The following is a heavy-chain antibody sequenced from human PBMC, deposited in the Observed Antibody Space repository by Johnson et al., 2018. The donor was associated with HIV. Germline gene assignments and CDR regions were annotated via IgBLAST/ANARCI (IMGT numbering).Heavy chain of an antibody. J-gene: IGHJ3*02. Sequence: VQLVESGGGVVQPGGSLRLSCAASGFTVSSNYMHWVRLAPGKGLEWVSGLSWNSASIGDADSVKGRVTISRDNAKNSLYLQMNSLRSEDTALYYCANDKGSSSWSGLDIWGQGTMVTVSS. V-gene: IGHV3-9*01. CDR3: ANDKGSSSWSGLDI. CDR2: LSWNSASI. CDR1: GFTVSSNY. D-gene: IGHD6-13*01.